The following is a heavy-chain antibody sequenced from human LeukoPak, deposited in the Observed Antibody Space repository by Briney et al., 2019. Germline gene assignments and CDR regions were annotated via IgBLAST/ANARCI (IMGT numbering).Heavy chain of an antibody. D-gene: IGHD4-11*01. J-gene: IGHJ3*01. CDR2: INHGGTT. V-gene: IGHV4-34*01. Sequence: SETLSLTCAVYGGSFSGYYWSWIRQPPGKGLEWIGEINHGGTTNYNPSLKSRVTMSVDTSKNQFSLKLNSVTAADTAVYYCARGGATVLAFDVWGQGTVVTVSS. CDR1: GGSFSGYY. CDR3: ARGGATVLAFDV.